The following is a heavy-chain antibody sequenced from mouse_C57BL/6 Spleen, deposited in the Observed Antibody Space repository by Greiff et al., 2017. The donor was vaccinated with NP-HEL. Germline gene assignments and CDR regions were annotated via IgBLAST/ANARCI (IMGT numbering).Heavy chain of an antibody. D-gene: IGHD2-2*01. J-gene: IGHJ2*01. CDR2: IDPENGDT. V-gene: IGHV14-4*01. CDR3: TALGGYHGYFDY. CDR1: GFNIKDGY. Sequence: VQLKQSGAELVRPGASVKLSCTASGFNIKDGYMHWVKQRPEQGLEWIGWIDPENGDTEYASKFQGKATITADTSSNTAYLQLSSLTSEDTAVYYCTALGGYHGYFDYWGQGTTLTVSS.